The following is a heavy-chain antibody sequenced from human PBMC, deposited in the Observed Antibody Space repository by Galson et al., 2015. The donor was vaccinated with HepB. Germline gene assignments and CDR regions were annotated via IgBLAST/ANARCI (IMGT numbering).Heavy chain of an antibody. J-gene: IGHJ3*02. CDR3: TRTYCGGDCQSSNVVRRVFDI. Sequence: PALVKPTQTLTLTCTFSGFSLSTSGVGVGWIRQPPGKALEWLGIIYWDDDKRYSPSLKSRLAIMKDTSKDQVVLTMTNVNPVDTATYYCTRTYCGGDCQSSNVVRRVFDIWGQGTMVTVSS. CDR1: GFSLSTSGVG. V-gene: IGHV2-5*02. CDR2: IYWDDDK. D-gene: IGHD2-21*02.